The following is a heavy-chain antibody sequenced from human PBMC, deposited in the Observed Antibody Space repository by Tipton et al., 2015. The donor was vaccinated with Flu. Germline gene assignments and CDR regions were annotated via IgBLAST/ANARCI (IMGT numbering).Heavy chain of an antibody. CDR2: VYHGGTT. D-gene: IGHD3-10*01. CDR1: GYSISSRYY. CDR3: ATTTYYYGSGTHDY. Sequence: LRLSCTVSGYSISSRYYWGWIRQPPGKGLEWIGCVYHGGTTYYNPSLKGRVAISLDTFNNQFSLKLTSVTAADTAVYFCATTTYYYGSGTHDYWGQGTLVTVSS. J-gene: IGHJ4*02. V-gene: IGHV4-38-2*02.